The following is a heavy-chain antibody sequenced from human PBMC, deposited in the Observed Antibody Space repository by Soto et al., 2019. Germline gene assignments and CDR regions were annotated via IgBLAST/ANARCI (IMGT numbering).Heavy chain of an antibody. J-gene: IGHJ4*02. D-gene: IGHD6-19*01. CDR2: ISYDGSNK. CDR1: GFTFRSYA. CDR3: VRDTSPYSSGWHNRHFDY. V-gene: IGHV3-30-3*01. Sequence: QVQLVESGGGVVQPGRSLRLSCAASGFTFRSYAMHWVRQAPGKGLEWVAVISYDGSNKYYADSVRGRFTISRDNSKTLYLQMNTLRGEDTALYYCVRDTSPYSSGWHNRHFDYWGQGTLVTVSS.